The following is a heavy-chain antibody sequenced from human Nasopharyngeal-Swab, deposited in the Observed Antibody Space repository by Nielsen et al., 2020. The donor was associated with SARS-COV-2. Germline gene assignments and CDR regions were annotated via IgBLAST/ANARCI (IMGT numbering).Heavy chain of an antibody. CDR3: ASTPLDSSGYYYAFHY. CDR1: GFTFSRYT. V-gene: IGHV3-30-3*01. D-gene: IGHD3-22*01. Sequence: GESLKISCAASGFTFSRYTMHWVRQAPGKGLEWVAVISYDGSNKYYADSVKGRFTISRDISKNTLCLQMNGLRAEDTAVFYCASTPLDSSGYYYAFHYWGRGTLVTVSS. CDR2: ISYDGSNK. J-gene: IGHJ4*02.